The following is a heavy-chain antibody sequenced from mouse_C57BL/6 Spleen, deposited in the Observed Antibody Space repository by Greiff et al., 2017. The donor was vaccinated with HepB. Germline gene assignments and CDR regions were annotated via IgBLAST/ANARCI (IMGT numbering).Heavy chain of an antibody. J-gene: IGHJ2*01. CDR1: GFTFSSYA. V-gene: IGHV5-4*01. Sequence: EVQVVESGGGLVKPGGSLKLSCAASGFTFSSYAMSWVRQTPEKRLEWVATISDGGSYTYYPDNVKGRFTISRDNAKNNLYLQMSHLKSEDTAMYYCARGGERYYGSSPYYFDYWGQGTTLTVSS. CDR3: ARGGERYYGSSPYYFDY. D-gene: IGHD1-1*01. CDR2: ISDGGSYT.